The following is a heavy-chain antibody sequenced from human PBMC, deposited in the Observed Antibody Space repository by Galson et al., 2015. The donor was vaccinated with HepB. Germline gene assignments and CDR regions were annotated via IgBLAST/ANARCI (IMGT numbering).Heavy chain of an antibody. CDR3: ARDYNSGWYPKYYCGMDV. CDR2: ISACKGNT. J-gene: IGHJ6*02. D-gene: IGHD6-19*01. CDR1: GYTLTNHG. Sequence: SVKVSCKASGYTLTNHGISWVRQAPGQGLEWMGSISACKGNTNYAQKFQGRVTMTTDTSTSTAYLELRSLRADDTAAYYCARDYNSGWYPKYYCGMDVWGQGTTVTVSS. V-gene: IGHV1-18*04.